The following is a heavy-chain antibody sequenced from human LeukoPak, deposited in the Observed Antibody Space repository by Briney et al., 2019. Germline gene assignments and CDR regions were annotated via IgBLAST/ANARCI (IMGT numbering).Heavy chain of an antibody. CDR3: AKDRDTPMISYYFDY. Sequence: PGGSLRLSCAGSGFTFSSYAMSWVRQAPGKGLEGVSAISGSSGRADYADSVKGRFTISRDYSKNILYLQMNSLRAEDTALYYCAKDRDTPMISYYFDYWGQGTPVTVSS. J-gene: IGHJ4*02. CDR1: GFTFSSYA. CDR2: ISGSSGRA. V-gene: IGHV3-23*01. D-gene: IGHD5-18*01.